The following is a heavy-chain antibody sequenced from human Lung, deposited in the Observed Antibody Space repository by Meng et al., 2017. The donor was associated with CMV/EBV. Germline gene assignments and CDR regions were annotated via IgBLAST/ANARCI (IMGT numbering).Heavy chain of an antibody. D-gene: IGHD2-2*01. CDR3: ARSRVLSSSPSRPPTYGMDV. CDR2: IIPILGRA. J-gene: IGHJ6*02. Sequence: SVKVSXKASGGTSSSYVISWVRQAPGQGLEWMGGIIPILGRANYGQKFQARVTITADKSTSTAHMELSSLRSEDTAVYYCARSRVLSSSPSRPPTYGMDVWGQGNXVNGAS. CDR1: GGTSSSYV. V-gene: IGHV1-69*10.